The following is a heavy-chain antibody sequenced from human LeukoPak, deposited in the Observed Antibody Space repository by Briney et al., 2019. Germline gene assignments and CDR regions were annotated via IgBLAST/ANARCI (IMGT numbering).Heavy chain of an antibody. CDR3: ARARSYCSSTSCYREFDY. V-gene: IGHV4-30-2*01. CDR1: GGSISSGGYS. CDR2: IYHSGST. Sequence: PSQTLSLTCAVSGGSISSGGYSGSWIRQPPGKGLELIGYIYHSGSTYYNPSLKSRVTISVDRSKNQFSLKLSSVTAADTAVYYCARARSYCSSTSCYREFDYWGQGTLVTVSS. J-gene: IGHJ4*02. D-gene: IGHD2-2*01.